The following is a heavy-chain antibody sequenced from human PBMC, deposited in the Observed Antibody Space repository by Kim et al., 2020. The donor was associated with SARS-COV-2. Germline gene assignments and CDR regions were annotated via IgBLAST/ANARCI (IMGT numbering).Heavy chain of an antibody. D-gene: IGHD3-16*01. CDR2: IWPDGNTK. Sequence: GGSLRLSCAASGFIFSDYVMHWVRLAPGKGLEWVAVIWPDGNTKFYPDSVTGRFTISRDNSKNTLYLQVNSLRAEDTAVYYCVKEVRMGVGAFDIWGQGTMVTVSS. CDR3: VKEVRMGVGAFDI. J-gene: IGHJ3*02. CDR1: GFIFSDYV. V-gene: IGHV3-33*06.